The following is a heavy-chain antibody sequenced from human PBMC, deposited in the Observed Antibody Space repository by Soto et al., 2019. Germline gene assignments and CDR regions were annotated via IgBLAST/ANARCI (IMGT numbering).Heavy chain of an antibody. Sequence: GSLRLSCAVSGFTVSGNYMYWVRQAPGKGLEWVSIIYSGGTTYYADSVKGRFTISRDNSKNTLYLQMKSLRGEDTAVYYCARGSRGLLDYWGQGTLVTVSS. CDR3: ARGSRGLLDY. J-gene: IGHJ4*02. CDR1: GFTVSGNY. CDR2: IYSGGTT. D-gene: IGHD4-17*01. V-gene: IGHV3-53*01.